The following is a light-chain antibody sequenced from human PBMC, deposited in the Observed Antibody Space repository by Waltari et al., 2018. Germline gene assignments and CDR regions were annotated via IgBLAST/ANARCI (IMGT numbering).Light chain of an antibody. CDR1: ALPNQY. CDR3: QSGDITGTYII. Sequence: SYELTQPPSVSVSPGQTARITCSGDALPNQYAYWYQQKAGQGPVVVIGKDTERPSGIPERFSGSTSGTTVTLTISGVQPEDEADYYCQSGDITGTYIIFGGGTKLTVL. CDR2: KDT. V-gene: IGLV3-25*03. J-gene: IGLJ2*01.